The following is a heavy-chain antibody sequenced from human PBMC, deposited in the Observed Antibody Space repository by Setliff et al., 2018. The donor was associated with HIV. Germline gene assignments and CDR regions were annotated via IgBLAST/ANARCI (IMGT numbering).Heavy chain of an antibody. CDR1: GFHFYEAG. CDR3: VKGGLTRYCFDF. J-gene: IGHJ3*01. CDR2: IEYHGNKK. D-gene: IGHD1-20*01. Sequence: QSGGSLRLSCVASGFHFYEAGMQWVRQAPGKGLEWVAFIEYHGNKKYYADSVKGRFTISRDNSKNTVSLQMNSLATEDTAVYYCVKGGLTRYCFDFWGRGAMVTVSS. V-gene: IGHV3-30*02.